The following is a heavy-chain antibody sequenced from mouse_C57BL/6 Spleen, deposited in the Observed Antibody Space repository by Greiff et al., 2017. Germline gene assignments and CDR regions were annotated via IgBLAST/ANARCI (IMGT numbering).Heavy chain of an antibody. CDR3: ARPYYHGIYFGD. J-gene: IGHJ2*01. Sequence: QVQLQQPGAELVKPGASVKLSCTASGYTFTSYWMHWVKQRPGQGLEWIGMIHPNGGSTNYNEKFKSKATLTVDKSSSTAYMQLSSLTSEDSAVYYCARPYYHGIYFGDWGQGTTLTVAS. D-gene: IGHD1-1*01. CDR2: IHPNGGST. CDR1: GYTFTSYW. V-gene: IGHV1-64*01.